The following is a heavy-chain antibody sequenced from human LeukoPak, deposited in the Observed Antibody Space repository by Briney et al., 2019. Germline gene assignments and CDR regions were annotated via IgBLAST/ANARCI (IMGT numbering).Heavy chain of an antibody. J-gene: IGHJ6*03. CDR1: GFTFSSYA. V-gene: IGHV3-23*01. Sequence: GGSLRLSCAASGFTFSSYAMSWVRQAPGKGLEWVSAISGSGGSTYYADSVKGRLTISRDNSKNTPYLQMNSLRAEDTAVYYCAKGLGGSYYYYYYMDVWGKGTTVTVSS. D-gene: IGHD1-26*01. CDR2: ISGSGGST. CDR3: AKGLGGSYYYYYYMDV.